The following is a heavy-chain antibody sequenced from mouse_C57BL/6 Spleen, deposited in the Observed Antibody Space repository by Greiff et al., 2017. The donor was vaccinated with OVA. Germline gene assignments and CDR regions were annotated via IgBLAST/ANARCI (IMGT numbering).Heavy chain of an antibody. J-gene: IGHJ2*01. CDR2: IYPGDGDT. V-gene: IGHV1-82*01. CDR1: GYAFSSSW. CDR3: AREGGELRPLDY. D-gene: IGHD3-2*02. Sequence: QVQLQQSGPELVKPGASVKISCKASGYAFSSSWMNWVKQRPGKGLEWIGRIYPGDGDTNYNGKFKGKATLTADKSSSTAYMQLSSLTSEDSAVYFCAREGGELRPLDYWGQGTTLTVSS.